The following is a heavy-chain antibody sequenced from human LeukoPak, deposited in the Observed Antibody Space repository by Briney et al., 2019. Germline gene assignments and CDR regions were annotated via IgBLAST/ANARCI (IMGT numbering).Heavy chain of an antibody. CDR1: GFTFSSYW. V-gene: IGHV3-74*01. J-gene: IGHJ4*02. CDR3: ARDAYYYDSSGYYGDYFDY. Sequence: GGSLRLSCAASGFTFSSYWMHWVRQAPGKGLVWVSRINSDGSSTSYADSVKGRFTISRDNSKNTLYLQMNSLRAEDTAVYYCARDAYYYDSSGYYGDYFDYWGQGTLVTVSS. D-gene: IGHD3-22*01. CDR2: INSDGSST.